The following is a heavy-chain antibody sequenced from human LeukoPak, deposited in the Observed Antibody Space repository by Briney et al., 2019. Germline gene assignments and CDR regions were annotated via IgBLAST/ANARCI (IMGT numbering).Heavy chain of an antibody. CDR1: GFTFSSYE. CDR2: ISSSGSTI. J-gene: IGHJ3*02. V-gene: IGHV3-48*03. D-gene: IGHD3-22*01. CDR3: TRAPLYYYDSSGYPNDAFDI. Sequence: GGSLRLSCAASGFTFSSYEINWVRQAPGKGLEWVSYISSSGSTIKYADSVKGRFTISRGSAKNSLYLQMNSLRAEDTAVYYCTRAPLYYYDSSGYPNDAFDIWGQGTMVTVSS.